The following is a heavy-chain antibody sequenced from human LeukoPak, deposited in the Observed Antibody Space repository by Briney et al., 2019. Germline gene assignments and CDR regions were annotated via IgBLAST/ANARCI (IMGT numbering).Heavy chain of an antibody. D-gene: IGHD6-13*01. CDR3: AREGSLDSSSWYRTSYYYYYYGMDV. CDR2: ISGSGGST. J-gene: IGHJ6*02. Sequence: GGSLRLSCAASGFTFSSYAMSWVRQAPGKGLEWVSAISGSGGSTYYADSVKGRFTISRDNSKNTLYLQMNSLRAEDTAVYYCAREGSLDSSSWYRTSYYYYYYGMDVWGQGTTVTVSS. V-gene: IGHV3-23*01. CDR1: GFTFSSYA.